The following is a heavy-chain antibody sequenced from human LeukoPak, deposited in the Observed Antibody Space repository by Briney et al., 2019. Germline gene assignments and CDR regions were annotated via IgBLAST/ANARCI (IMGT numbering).Heavy chain of an antibody. D-gene: IGHD5-12*01. Sequence: GESLKISCQGSGYNFISNWIGWVRQTPGEGLEFLGIIYPHDSSTIYSPSFQGQVTVSVDKSITTAYLQLNSLKSSDTGMYYCARVDRRGYSDYTAILPDYWGQGTLVTVSS. CDR1: GYNFISNW. CDR3: ARVDRRGYSDYTAILPDY. CDR2: IYPHDSST. J-gene: IGHJ4*02. V-gene: IGHV5-51*01.